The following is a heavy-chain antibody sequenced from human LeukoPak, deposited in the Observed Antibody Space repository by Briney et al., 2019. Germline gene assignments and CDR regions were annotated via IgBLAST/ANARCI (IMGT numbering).Heavy chain of an antibody. D-gene: IGHD4-11*01. CDR1: GGSFTGYY. Sequence: KPSETLSLTCAVYGGSFTGYYRSWIRQPPGTGLEWIGEINHSGSTNYNPSLKSRVTISVDTSKNQFSLKLSSMTAADTAVYYCARSQLQLDYYGMDVWGQGTTVTVSS. V-gene: IGHV4-34*01. CDR3: ARSQLQLDYYGMDV. CDR2: INHSGST. J-gene: IGHJ6*02.